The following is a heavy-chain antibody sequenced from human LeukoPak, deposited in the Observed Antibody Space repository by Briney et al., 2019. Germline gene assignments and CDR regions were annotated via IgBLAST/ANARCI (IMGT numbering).Heavy chain of an antibody. J-gene: IGHJ5*02. CDR1: GFTFSSYS. V-gene: IGHV3-21*05. CDR2: ISSTGSYI. Sequence: GGSLRLSCAASGFTFSSYSMNWVRQAPGKGLEWVSYISSTGSYIYYADSVKGRFTISRDNPGNVFYLQMDSLRAEDTAVYYCTRVAQSGPTGWFDPWGQGTLVTVSS. CDR3: TRVAQSGPTGWFDP. D-gene: IGHD1-1*01.